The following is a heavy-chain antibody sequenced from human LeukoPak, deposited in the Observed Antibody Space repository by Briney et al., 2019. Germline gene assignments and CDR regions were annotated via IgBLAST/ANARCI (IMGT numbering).Heavy chain of an antibody. D-gene: IGHD1-26*01. V-gene: IGHV4-39*07. Sequence: SETLSLTCSVSDGSINSDTYYWGWIRQPPGKGLEWIASIYSGGNTFYNPSLKSRVTISIDTSKKQFSHKLTSVTAADTAVYYCARDQRSLFDVWGQGSLVTVSS. CDR3: ARDQRSLFDV. CDR1: DGSINSDTYY. CDR2: IYSGGNT. J-gene: IGHJ4*02.